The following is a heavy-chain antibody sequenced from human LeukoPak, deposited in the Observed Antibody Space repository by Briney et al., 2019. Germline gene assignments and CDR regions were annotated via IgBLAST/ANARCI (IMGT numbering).Heavy chain of an antibody. Sequence: SGGSLRLSCAASGFIFSSFSMTWVRQAPGKGLEWVSYISSRSTTIHYADSVEGRFTISRDNVENSLFLQMNSLRAEDTAVYYCVSFYETYWGRGTLVTASS. V-gene: IGHV3-48*01. J-gene: IGHJ4*02. CDR3: VSFYETY. D-gene: IGHD2-2*01. CDR1: GFIFSSFS. CDR2: ISSRSTTI.